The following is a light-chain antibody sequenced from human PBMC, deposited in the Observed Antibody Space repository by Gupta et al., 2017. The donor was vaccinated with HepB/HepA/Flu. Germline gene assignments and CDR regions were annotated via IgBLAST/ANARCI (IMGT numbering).Light chain of an antibody. J-gene: IGLJ2*01. CDR1: KLGDKY. CDR2: QDS. CDR3: QAWDSSTAV. V-gene: IGLV3-1*01. Sequence: SSELTQPPSVSVSPGQTASITCSGDKLGDKYACWYQQKPGQSPVLVIYQDSKRPSGIPERFSGSNSGNTATLXIXGTQARXEADYYCQAWDSSTAVFGGGTKLTVL.